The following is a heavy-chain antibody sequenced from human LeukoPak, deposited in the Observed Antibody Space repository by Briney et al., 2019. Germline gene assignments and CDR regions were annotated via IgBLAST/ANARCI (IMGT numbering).Heavy chain of an antibody. D-gene: IGHD2-2*01. V-gene: IGHV3-30*04. CDR2: ISYDGSNK. CDR3: AKVRYCSSTSCYWPPDY. J-gene: IGHJ4*02. Sequence: GRSLRLSCAASGFTFSSYAMHWVRQAPGKGLEGVAVISYDGSNKYYADSVKGRFTISRDNSKNTLYLQMNSLRAEDTAVYYCAKVRYCSSTSCYWPPDYWGQGTLVTVSS. CDR1: GFTFSSYA.